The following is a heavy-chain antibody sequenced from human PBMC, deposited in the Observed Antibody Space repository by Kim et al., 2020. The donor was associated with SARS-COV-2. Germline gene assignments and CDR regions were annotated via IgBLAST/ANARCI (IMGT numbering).Heavy chain of an antibody. CDR2: ISSSSSYT. Sequence: GGSLRLSCAASGFTFSDYYMSWIRQAPGKGLEWVSYISSSSSYTNYADSVKGRFTISRDNAKNSLYLQMNSLRAEDTAVYYCARDIPQPLVGASHDWFDPWGQGTLVTVSS. CDR1: GFTFSDYY. J-gene: IGHJ5*02. V-gene: IGHV3-11*05. D-gene: IGHD1-26*01. CDR3: ARDIPQPLVGASHDWFDP.